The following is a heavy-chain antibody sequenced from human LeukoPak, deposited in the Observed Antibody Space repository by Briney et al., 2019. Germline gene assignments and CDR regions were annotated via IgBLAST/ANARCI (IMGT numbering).Heavy chain of an antibody. J-gene: IGHJ5*02. CDR2: IYYTGST. Sequence: SETLSLTCTVSGGSISSGPYYWSWIRQPPGKGLEWIGYIYYTGSTNYNPSLKSRVTMSVDTSKNQFSLKLSSVTAADTAVYYCARDSGRVDPWGQGTLVTVSS. D-gene: IGHD3-10*01. CDR1: GGSISSGPYY. CDR3: ARDSGRVDP. V-gene: IGHV4-61*01.